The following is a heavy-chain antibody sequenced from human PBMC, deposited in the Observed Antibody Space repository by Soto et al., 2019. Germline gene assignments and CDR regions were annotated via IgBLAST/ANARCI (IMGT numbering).Heavy chain of an antibody. CDR2: INHSGST. D-gene: IGHD3-10*02. Sequence: SETLSLTCAVYGWSFSVYYWSWIRQPPGKGLEWIGEINHSGSTNYNPSLKSRVTISVDTSKNQFSLKLSSVTAADTAVYYCARGAFHFISEVDYVRWFDPWGQGTLVTVSS. J-gene: IGHJ5*02. V-gene: IGHV4-34*01. CDR1: GWSFSVYY. CDR3: ARGAFHFISEVDYVRWFDP.